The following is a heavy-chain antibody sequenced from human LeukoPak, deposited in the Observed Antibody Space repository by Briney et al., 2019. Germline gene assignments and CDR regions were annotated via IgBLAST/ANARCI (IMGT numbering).Heavy chain of an antibody. V-gene: IGHV3-11*01. D-gene: IGHD3-22*01. CDR3: GYYDSSGYYDNDY. Sequence: PGGSLRLPCAASGFTFSDYYMSWIRQAPGKGLEWVSYISSSGSTIYYADSVKGRFTISRDNAKNSLYLQMNSLRAEDTAVYYCGYYDSSGYYDNDYWGQGTLVTVSS. CDR1: GFTFSDYY. CDR2: ISSSGSTI. J-gene: IGHJ4*02.